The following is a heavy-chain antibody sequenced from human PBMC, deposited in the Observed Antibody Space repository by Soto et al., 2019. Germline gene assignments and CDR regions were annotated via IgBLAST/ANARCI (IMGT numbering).Heavy chain of an antibody. CDR1: GGSISSGDYY. CDR2: IYYSGST. V-gene: IGHV4-30-4*02. Sequence: SETLSLTCTVSGGSISSGDYYWGWIRQPPGKGLEWIGYIYYSGSTYYNPSLKSRVTISVDTSKNQFSLKLSSVTAADTAVYYCARGVLGWYYGSGVTGDYFDYWGQGTLVTVSS. J-gene: IGHJ4*02. D-gene: IGHD3-10*01. CDR3: ARGVLGWYYGSGVTGDYFDY.